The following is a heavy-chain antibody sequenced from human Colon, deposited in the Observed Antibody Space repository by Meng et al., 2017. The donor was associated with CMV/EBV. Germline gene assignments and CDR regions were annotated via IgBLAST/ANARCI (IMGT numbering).Heavy chain of an antibody. CDR3: ARDATEQPGNTMVIVAYDAFDI. CDR2: INPIGDIT. V-gene: IGHV1-46*01. D-gene: IGHD3-10*01. J-gene: IGHJ3*02. Sequence: ASVKVSCKASGYIFTTYYMHWVRQAPGQGLEWMGIINPIGDITTYAQNFQGRVSMTRDTSTSTVYMELSSLTSEDTAVYYCARDATEQPGNTMVIVAYDAFDIWGQGTVVTVSS. CDR1: GYIFTTYY.